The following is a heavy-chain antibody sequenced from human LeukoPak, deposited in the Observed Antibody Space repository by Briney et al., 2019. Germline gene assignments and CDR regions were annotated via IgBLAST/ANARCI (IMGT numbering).Heavy chain of an antibody. V-gene: IGHV3-23*01. D-gene: IGHD3-10*01. CDR3: AKDLPITMVRGVNFDY. Sequence: PGGSLRLSCAASGFTFSSYAMSWVRQAPGKGLEWVSAISGSGGSTYYADSVKGRFTISRDNSKNTLYLQMNSLRAEDTAVYYCAKDLPITMVRGVNFDYWGQGTLVTVSS. CDR1: GFTFSSYA. CDR2: ISGSGGST. J-gene: IGHJ4*02.